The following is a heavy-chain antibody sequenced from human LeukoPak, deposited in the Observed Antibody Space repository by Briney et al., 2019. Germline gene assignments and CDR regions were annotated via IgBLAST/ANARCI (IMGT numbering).Heavy chain of an antibody. CDR1: GGSFSGYY. CDR2: INHSVST. J-gene: IGHJ4*02. D-gene: IGHD3-3*01. Sequence: SETLSLTCAVYGGSFSGYYWSWIRQPSGKGLEWIGEINHSVSTNYNPSLKSRVTISVDTSKNQFSLKLSSVTAADTAVYYCARGGSGFWSGYLAIDYWGQGTLVTVSS. V-gene: IGHV4-34*01. CDR3: ARGGSGFWSGYLAIDY.